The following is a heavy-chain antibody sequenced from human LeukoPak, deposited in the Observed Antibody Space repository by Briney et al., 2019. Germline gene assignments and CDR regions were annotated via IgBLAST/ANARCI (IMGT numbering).Heavy chain of an antibody. CDR1: GFTFSSYA. CDR3: AKFKAVVQYYFDY. V-gene: IGHV3-23*01. CDR2: ISGSGGST. D-gene: IGHD6-19*01. J-gene: IGHJ4*02. Sequence: PGRSLRLSCAASGFTFSSYAMSWVRQAPGKGLEWVSAISGSGGSTYYADSVKGRFTISRDNSKNTLYLQMNSLRAEDTAVYYCAKFKAVVQYYFDYWGQGTLVTVSS.